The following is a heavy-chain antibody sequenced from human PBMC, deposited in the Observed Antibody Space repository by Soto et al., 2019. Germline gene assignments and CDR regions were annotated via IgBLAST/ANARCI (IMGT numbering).Heavy chain of an antibody. CDR1: GFTFSSYA. J-gene: IGHJ4*02. Sequence: EVQLVESGGGLVQPGGSLRLSCAASGFTFSSYAMHWVRRAPGKGLEYVSTINRNGGSTYYANSVKGRFTISRDNSKNTLYLQMGSLRAEDMAVYYCARGGSDYYFDYWGQGTLVTVSS. CDR3: ARGGSDYYFDY. V-gene: IGHV3-64*01. D-gene: IGHD2-21*02. CDR2: INRNGGST.